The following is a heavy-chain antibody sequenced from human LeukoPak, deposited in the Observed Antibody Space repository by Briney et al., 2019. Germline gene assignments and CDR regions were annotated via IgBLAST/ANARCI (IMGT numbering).Heavy chain of an antibody. J-gene: IGHJ3*02. CDR3: AREGSAFDI. CDR1: GGSISTYS. Sequence: PSETLSLTCTVSGGSISTYSWNWIRQPAGKGLEWIGRIFASGTTKYNPSLKSRVTMSVETSKNQSSLKLSSVTAADTAVYYCAREGSAFDIWGQGTMVTVSS. CDR2: IFASGTT. V-gene: IGHV4-4*07.